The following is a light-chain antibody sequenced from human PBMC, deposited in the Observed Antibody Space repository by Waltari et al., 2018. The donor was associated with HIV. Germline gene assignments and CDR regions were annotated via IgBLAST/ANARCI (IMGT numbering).Light chain of an antibody. CDR2: DDD. CDR1: NIGNRD. CDR3: QVWDSGSDHV. V-gene: IGLV3-21*01. J-gene: IGLJ1*01. Sequence: SYVLTQPPSISVAPGKTAKINCAGKNIGNRDVHWYQQKPGQAPILVIFDDDDRPSGIPERFSGSNSDNTATLTINRVEVGDEGDYYCQVWDSGSDHVFGSGTTVTVL.